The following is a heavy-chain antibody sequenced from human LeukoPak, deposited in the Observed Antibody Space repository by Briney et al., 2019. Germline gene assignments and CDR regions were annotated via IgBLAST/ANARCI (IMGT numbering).Heavy chain of an antibody. CDR1: GFTFSSYA. V-gene: IGHV3-23*01. Sequence: GGSLRLSCAASGFTFSSYAMSWVRQAPGKGLEWVSAISGSGGSTYYADSVKGRFTISRVNSKNTLYLQMNSLRAEDTAVYYCARSADSSGFPYYWGQGTLVTVSS. CDR2: ISGSGGST. J-gene: IGHJ4*02. D-gene: IGHD3-22*01. CDR3: ARSADSSGFPYY.